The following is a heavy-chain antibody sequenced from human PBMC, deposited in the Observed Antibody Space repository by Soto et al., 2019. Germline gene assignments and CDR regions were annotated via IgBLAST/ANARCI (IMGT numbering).Heavy chain of an antibody. V-gene: IGHV3-23*01. D-gene: IGHD4-17*01. Sequence: EVQLLESGGGLVQPGGSLRLSCAASGFTFSSYAMSWVRQAPGKGLEWVSAISGSGGSTYYADSVKGRFTISRDNSKNTLYLQMNSLRAEDTAVYYCAKDRALMTTVTPWWFDPWGQGTLVTVSS. CDR3: AKDRALMTTVTPWWFDP. J-gene: IGHJ5*02. CDR2: ISGSGGST. CDR1: GFTFSSYA.